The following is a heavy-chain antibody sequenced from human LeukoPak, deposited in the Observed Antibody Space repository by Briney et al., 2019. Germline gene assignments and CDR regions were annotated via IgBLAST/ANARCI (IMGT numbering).Heavy chain of an antibody. Sequence: SQTLSLTCDVSGGSITSGTYYWSWIRQPPGKGLEWIGYILHSGSTYQNPSLKSRVTISVDASKSQFSLKLSSVTAADTAVYYCARTRDFWNGYFDYWGQGTLVTVSS. J-gene: IGHJ4*02. D-gene: IGHD3-3*01. V-gene: IGHV4-30-2*01. CDR1: GGSITSGTYY. CDR2: ILHSGST. CDR3: ARTRDFWNGYFDY.